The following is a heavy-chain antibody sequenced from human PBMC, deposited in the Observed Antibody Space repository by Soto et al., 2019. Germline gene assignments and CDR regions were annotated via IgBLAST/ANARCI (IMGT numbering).Heavy chain of an antibody. V-gene: IGHV4-61*01. CDR3: ARDYWANEKRFES. Sequence: SETLSLTFTVSGGSVNSGSYYWTWIRQSPGRGLEWIGYVYYSVTTKYNPSLKSRATISVDTTNNQFSLRLGPMTPADTAVYYCARDYWANEKRFESWGQGTLVTVS. J-gene: IGHJ4*02. CDR1: GGSVNSGSYY. CDR2: VYYSVTT. D-gene: IGHD2-8*02.